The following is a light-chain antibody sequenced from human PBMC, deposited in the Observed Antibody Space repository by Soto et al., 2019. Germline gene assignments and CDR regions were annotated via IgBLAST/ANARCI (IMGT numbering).Light chain of an antibody. V-gene: IGKV3-15*01. CDR1: QSVSSN. CDR3: QQYNNWGDFT. CDR2: GAS. J-gene: IGKJ3*01. Sequence: EIVMTQSPATLSVSPGERATLSCRASQSVSSNLAWYQQKPGQAPRLLIYGASTRATGIPARFSGSGSGTEFTLTISSLQSEDFAVYYCQQYNNWGDFTFGPGTKVDIK.